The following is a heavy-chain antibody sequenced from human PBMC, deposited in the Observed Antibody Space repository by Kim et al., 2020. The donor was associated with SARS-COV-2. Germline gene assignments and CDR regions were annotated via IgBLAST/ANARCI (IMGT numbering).Heavy chain of an antibody. J-gene: IGHJ6*02. CDR3: AKGPGFNYYYGMDV. Sequence: AASVKGRFTISRDNAKNSLYLQMNSLRAEDTALYYCAKGPGFNYYYGMDVWGQGTTVTVSS. V-gene: IGHV3-9*01.